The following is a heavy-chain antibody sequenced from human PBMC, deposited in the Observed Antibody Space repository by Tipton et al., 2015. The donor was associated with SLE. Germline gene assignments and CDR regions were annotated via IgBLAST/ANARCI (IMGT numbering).Heavy chain of an antibody. CDR2: IYYSGST. D-gene: IGHD2-21*01. Sequence: TLSLTCTVSGGSISSRNYYWGWIRQPPGKGLEWIGSIYYSGSTYYNPSLKSRVTISVDTPKNQFSLKLSSVTAADTAVYYCARLRVISYYFDYWGQGTLVTVSS. CDR3: ARLRVISYYFDY. J-gene: IGHJ4*02. CDR1: GGSISSRNYY. V-gene: IGHV4-39*07.